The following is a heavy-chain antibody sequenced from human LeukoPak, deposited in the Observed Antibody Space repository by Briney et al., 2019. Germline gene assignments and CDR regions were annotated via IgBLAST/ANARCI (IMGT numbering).Heavy chain of an antibody. CDR3: ARSLTTLTYDGY. CDR2: INSGSTYT. D-gene: IGHD1-1*01. V-gene: IGHV3-21*01. J-gene: IGHJ4*02. Sequence: GGSLRLSCAASGFTFSSYMMNWVRQAPGKGLEWVSSINSGSTYTYYTESVKGRFTVSRDNAKNSLFLQMNSLRAGDTAIYYCARSLTTLTYDGYWGQGTLVTVSS. CDR1: GFTFSSYM.